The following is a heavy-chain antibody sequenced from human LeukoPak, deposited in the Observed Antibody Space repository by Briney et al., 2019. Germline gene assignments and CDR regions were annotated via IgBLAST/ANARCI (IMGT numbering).Heavy chain of an antibody. CDR2: ISSSSSYI. CDR3: AREYYSDSSGYYYGMDV. J-gene: IGHJ6*02. CDR1: GFTFSSYS. V-gene: IGHV3-21*01. Sequence: GGSLRLSCAASGFTFSSYSMNWVRQAPGKGLEWVSSISSSSSYIYYADSVKGRFTISRDNAKNSLYLQMNSLRAEDTALYYCAREYYSDSSGYYYGMDVWGQGTTVTVPS. D-gene: IGHD3-22*01.